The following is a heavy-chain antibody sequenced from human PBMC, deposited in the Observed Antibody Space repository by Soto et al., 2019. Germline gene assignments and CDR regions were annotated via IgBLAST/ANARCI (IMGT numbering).Heavy chain of an antibody. Sequence: SVKVSCKASGGTYSSYAISWVRQAPGQGLEWMGGIIPIFGTANYAQKFQGRFTISRDDSRNTAYLQMNSLKTEDTAVYYCHKYSGSFTIPAALGPGTLVTVSS. D-gene: IGHD1-26*01. CDR3: HKYSGSFTIPAA. CDR1: GGTYSSYA. J-gene: IGHJ5*02. CDR2: IIPIFGTA. V-gene: IGHV1-69*05.